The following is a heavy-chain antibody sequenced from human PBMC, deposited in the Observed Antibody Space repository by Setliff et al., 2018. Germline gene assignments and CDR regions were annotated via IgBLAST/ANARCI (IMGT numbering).Heavy chain of an antibody. D-gene: IGHD6-13*01. V-gene: IGHV4-34*01. CDR2: VRPSGGS. CDR1: GGSFSVYD. J-gene: IGHJ5*02. CDR3: AGGAFGSRWYVRPWFDP. Sequence: SETLSLTCGVFGGSFSVYDWYWSRQPKGLEWIGGVRPSGGSNYNPSVYSRVTISLDTSKNQFSLSLSSVTAADTAVYYCAGGAFGSRWYVRPWFDPWGQGTLVTVSS.